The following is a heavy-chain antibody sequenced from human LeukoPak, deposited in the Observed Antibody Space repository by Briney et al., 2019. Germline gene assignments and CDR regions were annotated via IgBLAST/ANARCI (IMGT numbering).Heavy chain of an antibody. Sequence: ASVKVSCKASGYTFTSYGISWVRQAPGQGLEWMGWISAYNGNTNYAQKLQGRVTMTTDTSTSTAYMELRSLRSDDTAVYYCASDHSYGAQTTFDYWGQGTLVTVSS. CDR1: GYTFTSYG. CDR2: ISAYNGNT. D-gene: IGHD5-18*01. CDR3: ASDHSYGAQTTFDY. J-gene: IGHJ4*02. V-gene: IGHV1-18*01.